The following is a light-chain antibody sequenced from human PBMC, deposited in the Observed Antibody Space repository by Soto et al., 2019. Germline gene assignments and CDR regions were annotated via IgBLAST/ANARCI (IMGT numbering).Light chain of an antibody. CDR2: DAS. CDR1: QSVSSY. CDR3: QQYGSSLGWT. Sequence: DIVLTQSPATLSLSPGERATLSCRASQSVSSYLAWYQQKPGQAPRLLIYDASNRATGIPARFSGSGSGADFTLTISRLEPEDFAVYYCQQYGSSLGWTFGQGTKVDI. J-gene: IGKJ1*01. V-gene: IGKV3-20*01.